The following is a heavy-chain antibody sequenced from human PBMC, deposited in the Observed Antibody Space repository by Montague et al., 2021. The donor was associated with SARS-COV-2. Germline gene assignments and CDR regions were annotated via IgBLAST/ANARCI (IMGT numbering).Heavy chain of an antibody. J-gene: IGHJ6*02. D-gene: IGHD3-3*01. CDR2: IYYSRST. Sequence: SETLSLTCIVSGGSASSGSYYWSWIRQPPGKGLEWIGYIYYSRSTNYNPSLKSRVTISVDTSKNQFSLKLSSVTAADTAVYYCARDPWRITIFGVVTRYGMDVWGQGTTVTVSS. CDR3: ARDPWRITIFGVVTRYGMDV. CDR1: GGSASSGSYY. V-gene: IGHV4-61*01.